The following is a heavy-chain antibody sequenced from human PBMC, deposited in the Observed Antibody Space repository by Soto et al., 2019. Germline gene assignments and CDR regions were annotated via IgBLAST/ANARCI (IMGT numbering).Heavy chain of an antibody. V-gene: IGHV3-74*01. CDR3: ARGWFGPDV. CDR2: IDKVGTDS. CDR1: EFTFSGRS. J-gene: IGHJ6*03. D-gene: IGHD3-10*01. Sequence: EVQLVESGGGLVQPGGSLRLSCAASEFTFSGRSVHWVRQAPGKGLVWVSGIDKVGTDSTYADSVKGRFTSYRDNAKHTVYLPMNSLSVEDKAVYYCARGWFGPDVWGSGTTVTVSS.